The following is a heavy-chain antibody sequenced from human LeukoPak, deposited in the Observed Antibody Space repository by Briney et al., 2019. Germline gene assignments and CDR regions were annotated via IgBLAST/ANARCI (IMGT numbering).Heavy chain of an antibody. V-gene: IGHV3-33*06. CDR3: AKPVGDTAMGDAFDI. CDR2: IWYDGSNK. D-gene: IGHD5-18*01. J-gene: IGHJ3*02. Sequence: SGRSLRLSCAESGFTFSSYGTHWGRQAPGKGLEWGAVIWYDGSNKYYADSVRGRFTISRDNSKNTLYLRMNSLRAEDTAVYYCAKPVGDTAMGDAFDIWGQGTMVTVSS. CDR1: GFTFSSYG.